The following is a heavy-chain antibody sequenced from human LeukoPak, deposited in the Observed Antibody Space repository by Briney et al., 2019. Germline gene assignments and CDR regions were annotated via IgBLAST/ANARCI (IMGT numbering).Heavy chain of an antibody. CDR3: VRDATRGGDLDH. CDR1: GFTFSDYW. V-gene: IGHV3-7*01. CDR2: IKVDGSEK. D-gene: IGHD2-21*01. Sequence: GGSLRLSCAASGFTFSDYWMMWVRQAPGKGLEWVAQIKVDGSEKYYVDSVRGRFTISRDNAKNSLDLQMNTLRVEDTAVYYCVRDATRGGDLDHWGQGTLVTVSS. J-gene: IGHJ5*02.